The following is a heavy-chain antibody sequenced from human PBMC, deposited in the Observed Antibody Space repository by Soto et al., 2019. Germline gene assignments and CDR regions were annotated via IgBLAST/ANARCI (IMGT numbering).Heavy chain of an antibody. CDR1: GFTFSSYG. CDR2: MSYDGSNK. V-gene: IGHV3-30*18. J-gene: IGHJ4*02. CDR3: AKGCYDSSGYYN. Sequence: GGSLRLSCAASGFTFSSYGMHWVRQAPGKGLEWVAVMSYDGSNKYYADSVKGRFTISRDNSKNTLYLQMNSLRAEDTAVYYCAKGCYDSSGYYNWGQGTLVTVSS. D-gene: IGHD3-22*01.